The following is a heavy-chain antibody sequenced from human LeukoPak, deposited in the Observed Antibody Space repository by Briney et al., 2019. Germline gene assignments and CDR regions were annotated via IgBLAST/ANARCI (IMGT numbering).Heavy chain of an antibody. D-gene: IGHD6-13*01. CDR3: ARDRPMHSTSWYGNDY. CDR2: IWYDGSNK. CDR1: GFTFGSYG. Sequence: GGSLRLSCAASGFTFGSYGMHWVRQAPGKGLEWVAVIWYDGSNKYYGDSVKGRFTISRDNSKNTLYLQMSSLKAEDTAVYYCARDRPMHSTSWYGNDYWGQGTLVTVSS. V-gene: IGHV3-33*01. J-gene: IGHJ4*02.